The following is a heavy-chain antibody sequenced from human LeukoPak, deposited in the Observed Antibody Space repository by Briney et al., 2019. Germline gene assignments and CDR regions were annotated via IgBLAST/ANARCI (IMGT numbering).Heavy chain of an antibody. J-gene: IGHJ3*01. CDR3: ARDYTSAEWLGFAFDV. CDR1: GGTFSSYA. CDR2: INPFNGNT. Sequence: ASVKVSCKASGGTFSSYAISWVRQAPGQGLEWMGGINPFNGNTNDAERFQGRVIMTTDTSTRTAYMELRGLRSDDTAVYYCARDYTSAEWLGFAFDVWGQGTMISVSA. V-gene: IGHV1-18*01. D-gene: IGHD6-19*01.